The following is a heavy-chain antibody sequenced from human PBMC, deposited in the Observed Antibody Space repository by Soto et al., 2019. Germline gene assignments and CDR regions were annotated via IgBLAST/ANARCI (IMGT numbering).Heavy chain of an antibody. V-gene: IGHV3-23*01. D-gene: IGHD3-9*01. Sequence: GSLRLSCAASGFTFSSYAMSWVRQAPGKGLEWVSAISGSGGSTYYADSVKGRFTISRDNSKNTLYLQMNSLRAEDTAVYYCAKVGQYYDILTGYYGDVDYWGQGTLVTVSS. CDR2: ISGSGGST. J-gene: IGHJ4*02. CDR3: AKVGQYYDILTGYYGDVDY. CDR1: GFTFSSYA.